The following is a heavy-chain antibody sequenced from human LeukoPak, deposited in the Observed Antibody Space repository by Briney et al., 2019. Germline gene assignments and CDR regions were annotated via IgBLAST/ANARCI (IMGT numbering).Heavy chain of an antibody. D-gene: IGHD5-24*01. V-gene: IGHV3-64*01. J-gene: IGHJ1*01. CDR3: ARERPASRDGYNALEH. Sequence: PGGSLRLSCAASGFTFSSYAMHWVRQAPGKGLEYDSAISINGGSTYYANSVKGRFTISRDNSKNTLYLQMGSLRAEDMAVYYCARERPASRDGYNALEHWGQGTLVTVSS. CDR2: ISINGGST. CDR1: GFTFSSYA.